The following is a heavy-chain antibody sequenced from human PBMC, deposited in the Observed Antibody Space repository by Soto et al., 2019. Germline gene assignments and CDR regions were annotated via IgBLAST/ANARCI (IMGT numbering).Heavy chain of an antibody. CDR3: ARIWMVTANLYYYYYGMDV. Sequence: SETLSLTCTVSGGSISSSSYYWGWIRQPPGKGLEWIGSIYYSGSTYYNPSLKSRVTISVDTSKNQFSLKLSSVTAADTAVYYCARIWMVTANLYYYYYGMDVWGQGTTVTV. CDR2: IYYSGST. V-gene: IGHV4-39*01. J-gene: IGHJ6*02. D-gene: IGHD2-21*02. CDR1: GGSISSSSYY.